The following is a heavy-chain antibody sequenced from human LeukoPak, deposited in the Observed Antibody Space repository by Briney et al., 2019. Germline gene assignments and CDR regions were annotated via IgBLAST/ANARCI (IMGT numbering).Heavy chain of an antibody. CDR2: IGPHSSAT. CDR3: AREGNGLLSKDFDY. CDR1: GFTFTDYY. V-gene: IGHV1-2*02. D-gene: IGHD2/OR15-2a*01. Sequence: ASMKVSCKSSGFTFTDYYIHWVRQAPGQGHELMGYIGPHSSATSSPQEFQGRVTMTRDTSMSTAYMELTRLTSDDTAVYYCAREGNGLLSKDFDYWGQGTLVTVSS. J-gene: IGHJ4*02.